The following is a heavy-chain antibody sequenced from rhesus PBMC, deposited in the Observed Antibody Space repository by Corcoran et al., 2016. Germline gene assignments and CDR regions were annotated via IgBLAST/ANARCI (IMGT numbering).Heavy chain of an antibody. V-gene: IGHV4-173*01. D-gene: IGHD6-25*01. CDR2: ISGSDGRT. CDR1: GGSISSNY. J-gene: IGHJ4*01. CDR3: AREGRQLVIGIGVPEGFDY. Sequence: QLQLQESGPGLVKPSETLSLTFAVSGGSISSNYWSWIRQPPGKGLEWIGRISGSDGRTDYNPSLRSRVPSSTDKSKNQFSRKLSSVTAADTAVYYCAREGRQLVIGIGVPEGFDYWGQGVLVTVSS.